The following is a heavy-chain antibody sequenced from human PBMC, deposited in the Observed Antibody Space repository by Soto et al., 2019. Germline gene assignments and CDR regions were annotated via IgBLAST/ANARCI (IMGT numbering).Heavy chain of an antibody. CDR3: AKGRTTDLDY. CDR2: ISGTALAT. D-gene: IGHD4-4*01. J-gene: IGHJ4*02. CDR1: GFNFKNYV. Sequence: GGSLRLSCVASGFNFKNYVMTWVRQAPGTGLEWVSSISGTALATYYADSVKGRFTISRDNPKSTLYLQMNSLRAEDTAVYYCAKGRTTDLDYWGQGTLVTVSS. V-gene: IGHV3-23*01.